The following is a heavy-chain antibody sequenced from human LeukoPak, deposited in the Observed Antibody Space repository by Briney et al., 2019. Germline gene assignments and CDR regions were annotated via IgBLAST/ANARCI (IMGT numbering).Heavy chain of an antibody. CDR2: ISSGGSDT. CDR1: GFTFSSYA. V-gene: IGHV3-74*01. J-gene: IGHJ4*02. Sequence: GGSLRLSCAASGFTFSSYAMHWVRQDPGKGLVWVSRISSGGSDTKYVDSVKGRFTISRDNGKNTLYLEMNSLRVEDTAVYYCARDQTQAGPTTVDHWGQGTQVTVSS. CDR3: ARDQTQAGPTTVDH. D-gene: IGHD1-14*01.